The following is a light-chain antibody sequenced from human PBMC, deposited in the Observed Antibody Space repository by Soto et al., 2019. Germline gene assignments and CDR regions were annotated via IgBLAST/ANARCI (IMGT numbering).Light chain of an antibody. CDR1: QGISNY. J-gene: IGKJ1*01. CDR3: QKYNSAPRT. CDR2: AAS. V-gene: IGKV1-27*01. Sequence: DIQMTQSPSSLSASVGDRVTITCRASQGISNYLAWYQQKPGKVPKLLIYAASTLQSGVPSRFSVRGSGTDFTLTISSLQPEDVATYYCQKYNSAPRTVGQGTKVEIK.